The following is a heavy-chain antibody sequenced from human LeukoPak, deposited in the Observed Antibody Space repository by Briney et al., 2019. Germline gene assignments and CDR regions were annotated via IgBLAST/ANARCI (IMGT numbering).Heavy chain of an antibody. D-gene: IGHD1-26*01. CDR2: IYTSGST. Sequence: SETLSLTCTVSGGSISSGSYYWSWIRQPAGKGLEWIGRIYTSGSTHYNPSLKSRVTISVDTSKNQFPLKLSSVTAADTAVYYCARPSGSYYGFDYWGQGTLVTVSS. V-gene: IGHV4-61*02. J-gene: IGHJ4*02. CDR1: GGSISSGSYY. CDR3: ARPSGSYYGFDY.